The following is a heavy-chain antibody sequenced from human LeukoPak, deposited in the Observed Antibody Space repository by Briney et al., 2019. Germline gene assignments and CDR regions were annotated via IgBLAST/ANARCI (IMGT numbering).Heavy chain of an antibody. V-gene: IGHV4-34*01. CDR3: ARGRPGTGNYYFDL. CDR1: DGSYSGYY. D-gene: IGHD1-7*01. J-gene: IGHJ2*01. Sequence: SETLSLTCAVYDGSYSGYYWSWIRQPPGKGLEWVGEIHYSGATNYKPSLESRATILGDTSKNQISLKLTSVTAADTALYYCARGRPGTGNYYFDLWGRGTLVTVSS. CDR2: IHYSGAT.